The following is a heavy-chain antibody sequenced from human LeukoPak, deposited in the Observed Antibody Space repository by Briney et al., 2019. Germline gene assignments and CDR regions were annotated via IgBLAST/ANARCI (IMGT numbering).Heavy chain of an antibody. Sequence: GGSLRLSCAASEFTFSSYAMSWVRQAPGKGLEWVSAISGSGGSTYYADSVKGRFTISRDNSKNTLYLQMNSLRAEDTAVYYCALPGPGPWAFDIWGQGTMVTVSS. V-gene: IGHV3-23*01. CDR2: ISGSGGST. D-gene: IGHD3-10*01. J-gene: IGHJ3*02. CDR3: ALPGPGPWAFDI. CDR1: EFTFSSYA.